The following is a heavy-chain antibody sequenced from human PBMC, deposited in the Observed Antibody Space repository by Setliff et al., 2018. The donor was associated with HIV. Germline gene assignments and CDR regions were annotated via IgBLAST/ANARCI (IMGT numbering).Heavy chain of an antibody. CDR3: ARDHCSSSGCYEYSYYGMDV. CDR1: GYTFTGYY. CDR2: INPNSGGT. V-gene: IGHV1-2*02. J-gene: IGHJ6*02. Sequence: ASVKVSCKASGYTFTGYYMHGVRQAPGQGLEWMGWINPNSGGTTYAQKFQGRVTTTRDTSISTAYIAVSRLRADDTAVYYCARDHCSSSGCYEYSYYGMDVWGQGTTVTVSS. D-gene: IGHD2-2*01.